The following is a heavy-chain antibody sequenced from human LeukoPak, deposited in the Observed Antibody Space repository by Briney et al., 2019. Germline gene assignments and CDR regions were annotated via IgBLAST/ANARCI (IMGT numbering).Heavy chain of an antibody. CDR3: ARVRRDGYNFFDY. D-gene: IGHD5-24*01. CDR1: GFTFSGYW. J-gene: IGHJ4*02. Sequence: PGGSLRLSCAASGFTFSGYWMHWVRQAPGKGLVWVSRINTDGSSTTYADSVKGRFTISRDNSKNTLFLQMNGLRAEDTAVYYCARVRRDGYNFFDYWGQGTLVTVSS. V-gene: IGHV3-74*01. CDR2: INTDGSST.